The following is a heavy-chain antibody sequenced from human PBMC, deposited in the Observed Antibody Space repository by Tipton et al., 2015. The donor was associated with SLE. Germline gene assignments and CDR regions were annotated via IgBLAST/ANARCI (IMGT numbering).Heavy chain of an antibody. CDR1: GGSFSGYY. CDR2: INHSGST. CDR3: GRDRRITMIRGNMDV. J-gene: IGHJ6*03. D-gene: IGHD3-22*01. V-gene: IGHV4-34*01. Sequence: TLSLTCAVYGGSFSGYYWSWIRQPPGKGLEWIGEINHSGSTNYNPSLKSRVTISVDTSKNQFSLKVSSVTAADTAVYYCGRDRRITMIRGNMDVWGKGTTVTVSS.